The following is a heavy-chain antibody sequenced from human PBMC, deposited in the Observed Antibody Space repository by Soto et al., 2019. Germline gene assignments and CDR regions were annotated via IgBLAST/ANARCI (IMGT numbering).Heavy chain of an antibody. Sequence: SETLSLTCAVYGGSFSGYYWSWIRQPPGKGLEWIGEINHSGSTNYNPSLKSRVTISVDTSKNQFSLKLSSVTAADTAVYYCARGEVARYDFWSGYSNWFDPWGQGTLVTVSS. V-gene: IGHV4-34*01. D-gene: IGHD3-3*01. CDR3: ARGEVARYDFWSGYSNWFDP. CDR1: GGSFSGYY. CDR2: INHSGST. J-gene: IGHJ5*02.